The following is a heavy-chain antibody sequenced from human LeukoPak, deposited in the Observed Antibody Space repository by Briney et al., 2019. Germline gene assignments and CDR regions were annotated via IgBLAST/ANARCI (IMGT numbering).Heavy chain of an antibody. V-gene: IGHV1-2*02. Sequence: ASVKVSCKASGYTFTGYYMHWVRQAPGQGLESMGWINPNSGGTNYAQKFQGRVTMTRDTSISTAYMELSRLRSDDTAVYYCARGSDYYDSSGYYSDYWGQGTLVTVSS. CDR2: INPNSGGT. CDR1: GYTFTGYY. CDR3: ARGSDYYDSSGYYSDY. J-gene: IGHJ4*02. D-gene: IGHD3-22*01.